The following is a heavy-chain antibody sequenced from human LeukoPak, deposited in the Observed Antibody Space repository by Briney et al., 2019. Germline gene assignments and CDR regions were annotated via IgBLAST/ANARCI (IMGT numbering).Heavy chain of an antibody. D-gene: IGHD2-2*01. CDR1: GGTFNSYA. J-gene: IGHJ5*02. CDR2: IIPIFGTA. Sequence: ASVKVSCKASGGTFNSYAISWVRQAPGQGLEWMGGIIPIFGTANYAQKFQGRVTITADESTSTAYMELSSLRSEDTAVYYCARVGGANSIVVVPAAILGWFDPWGQGTLVTVSS. V-gene: IGHV1-69*13. CDR3: ARVGGANSIVVVPAAILGWFDP.